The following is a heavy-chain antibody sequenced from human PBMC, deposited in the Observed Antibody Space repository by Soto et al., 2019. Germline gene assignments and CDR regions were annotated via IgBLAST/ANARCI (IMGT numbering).Heavy chain of an antibody. CDR2: IIHIFGTA. Sequence: QVQLVQSGAEVKKPGSSVKVSCKASGGTFRSYAISWVRQAPGQGLEWMGGIIHIFGTANYAQKFRGRVTITADKSTSRSYLDLSGLRSEDTVVYYCAGVRAEMATIRGVYYFDYWGRGAVVTVSS. CDR3: AGVRAEMATIRGVYYFDY. V-gene: IGHV1-69*06. J-gene: IGHJ4*02. D-gene: IGHD5-12*01. CDR1: GGTFRSYA.